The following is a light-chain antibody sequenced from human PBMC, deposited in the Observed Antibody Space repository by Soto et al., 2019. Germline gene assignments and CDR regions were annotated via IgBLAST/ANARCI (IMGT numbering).Light chain of an antibody. J-gene: IGKJ1*01. Sequence: EIVMTQSPDSLAVSLGERATIKCKSSQSVLYSSNDRSYLAWFQQKPGQPPKALIYWASSRESGVPDLFSGSGSGTDFTLSISSLQAEDVAVYFCQQYFTTPWTFGQGTKVEI. CDR2: WAS. CDR1: QSVLYSSNDRSY. CDR3: QQYFTTPWT. V-gene: IGKV4-1*01.